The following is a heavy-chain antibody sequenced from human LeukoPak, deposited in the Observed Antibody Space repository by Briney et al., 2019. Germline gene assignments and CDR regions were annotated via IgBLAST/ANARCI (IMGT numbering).Heavy chain of an antibody. Sequence: PSETLSLTCIVSGGSISNSSYYWGWIRQPPGKGLEWIGSIYYSGSAYYNPSLKSRVTISVDTSKNQFSLKLTSVTAADTAVYYCARHWVVTRNYWGQGTLVTVSS. CDR3: ARHWVVTRNY. CDR1: GGSISNSSYY. V-gene: IGHV4-39*01. J-gene: IGHJ4*02. D-gene: IGHD4-23*01. CDR2: IYYSGSA.